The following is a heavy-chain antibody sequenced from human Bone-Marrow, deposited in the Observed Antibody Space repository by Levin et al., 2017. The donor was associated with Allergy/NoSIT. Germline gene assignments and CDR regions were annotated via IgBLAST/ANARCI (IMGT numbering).Heavy chain of an antibody. CDR2: IYSSGNT. V-gene: IGHV4-30-4*01. D-gene: IGHD3-22*01. CDR3: ARDRDYYDSSGYDIVYYGMDV. Sequence: LRLSCTVSGASISSNDYYWSWIRQPPGKGLEWIVYIYSSGNTHYNPSLKSRVTMSLDASKNQISLKLNSVTAADTAVYYCARDRDYYDSSGYDIVYYGMDVWGQGTTVTVSS. CDR1: GASISSNDYY. J-gene: IGHJ6*02.